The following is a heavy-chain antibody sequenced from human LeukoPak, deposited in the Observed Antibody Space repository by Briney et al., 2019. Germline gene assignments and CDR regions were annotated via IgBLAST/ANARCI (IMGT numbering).Heavy chain of an antibody. Sequence: GGSLRLSCAASGFTVSSNYMSWVRQAPGKGLEWVSIIYSGGSTFYADSVKGRFTISRDNSKNTLYLQMNSLRAEDTAVYYCAKLGKTENHYGSGRFSYYYYMDVWGKGTTVTISS. CDR3: AKLGKTENHYGSGRFSYYYYMDV. D-gene: IGHD3-10*01. V-gene: IGHV3-53*05. CDR1: GFTVSSNY. J-gene: IGHJ6*03. CDR2: IYSGGST.